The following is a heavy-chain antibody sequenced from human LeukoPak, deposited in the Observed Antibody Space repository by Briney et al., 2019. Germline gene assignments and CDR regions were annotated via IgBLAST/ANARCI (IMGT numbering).Heavy chain of an antibody. Sequence: SPTLSLTCAISGDSVSGGSAGWNWIRQSPSRGLEWLGRIYYRSKWYSDYAMSVKSRITINPDTSRNQFSLQLNSVTHDYTAVYYCAGGGLVRGALHWFDPWGQGTLVTVSS. CDR1: GDSVSGGSAG. CDR2: IYYRSKWYS. D-gene: IGHD3-10*01. CDR3: AGGGLVRGALHWFDP. V-gene: IGHV6-1*01. J-gene: IGHJ5*02.